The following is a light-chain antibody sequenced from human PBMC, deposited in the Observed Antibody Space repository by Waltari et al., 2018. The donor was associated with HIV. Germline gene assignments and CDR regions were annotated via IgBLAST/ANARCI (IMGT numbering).Light chain of an antibody. CDR3: QTWATGIVV. J-gene: IGLJ2*01. Sequence: QLVVTQSPSASASLGASVKLTCTLSSGHSSYAIAWHQQRPQKGPRYLMTLNSDGSHIKGDGVPDRFSGASSGGERYLTISSLQSEDEADYYCQTWATGIVVFGVGTKLTVL. V-gene: IGLV4-69*01. CDR2: LNSDGSH. CDR1: SGHSSYA.